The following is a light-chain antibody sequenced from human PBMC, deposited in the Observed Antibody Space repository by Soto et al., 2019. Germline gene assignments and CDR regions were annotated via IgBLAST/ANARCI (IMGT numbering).Light chain of an antibody. CDR2: EVS. V-gene: IGLV2-14*01. Sequence: SALTQPASVSGSPGQSITISCTGTSSDVGGYNYVSWYQQHPGKAPKLMIYEVSNRPSGVSNRFSGSKSGNTASLTISGLQAEDEADYYCSSYTSSSTPSYGFGTGTKVTVL. CDR1: SSDVGGYNY. J-gene: IGLJ1*01. CDR3: SSYTSSSTPSYG.